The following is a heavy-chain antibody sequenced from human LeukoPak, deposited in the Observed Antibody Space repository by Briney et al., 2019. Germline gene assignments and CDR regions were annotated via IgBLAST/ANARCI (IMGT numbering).Heavy chain of an antibody. CDR1: GFTFISYY. CDR2: ISGSGGST. CDR3: AKDMETTVTTTLDY. V-gene: IGHV3-23*01. Sequence: GGSLRLSCAASGFTFISYYMSWVRQDPGKGLEWFSAISGSGGSTYYADSVKGRFTISRDNSKNTLYLQMNSLRAEDTAVYYCAKDMETTVTTTLDYWGQRTLVTVSS. D-gene: IGHD4-17*01. J-gene: IGHJ4*02.